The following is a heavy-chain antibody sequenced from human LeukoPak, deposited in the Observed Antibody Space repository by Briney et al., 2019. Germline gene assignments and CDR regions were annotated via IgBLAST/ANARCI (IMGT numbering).Heavy chain of an antibody. CDR2: IYPGDSDT. J-gene: IGHJ4*02. CDR1: GYSFTNYW. V-gene: IGHV5-51*01. D-gene: IGHD1-1*01. CDR3: ARQQQLATFDY. Sequence: GESLKISCKGSGYSFTNYWIAWVRQMPGKGLEWMGIIYPGDSDTRYSPSFQGQVTISADKSISTAYLQWSSLKASDTAMYYCARQQQLATFDYWGQGTLVTVSP.